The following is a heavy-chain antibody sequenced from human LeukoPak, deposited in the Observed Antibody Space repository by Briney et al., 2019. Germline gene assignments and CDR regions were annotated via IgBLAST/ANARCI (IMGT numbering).Heavy chain of an antibody. V-gene: IGHV3-30*02. CDR2: IRYDGSNK. Sequence: GSLRLSCAASGFTFSSYGMHWVRQAPGKGLEWVAFIRYDGSNKYYADSVKGRFAISRDNSKNTLYLQMNSLRAEDTAVYYCAKGGARYNLIPALDYWGQGTLVTVSS. D-gene: IGHD1-14*01. J-gene: IGHJ4*02. CDR3: AKGGARYNLIPALDY. CDR1: GFTFSSYG.